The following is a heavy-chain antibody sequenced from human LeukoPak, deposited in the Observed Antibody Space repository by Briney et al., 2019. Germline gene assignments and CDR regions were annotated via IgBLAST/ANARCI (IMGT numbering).Heavy chain of an antibody. CDR1: GYTFTSDY. J-gene: IGHJ4*02. D-gene: IGHD6-19*01. CDR2: INPSGGRT. V-gene: IGHV1-46*01. CDR3: PTGSSGWVDY. Sequence: ASVKVSCKASGYTFTSDYIHWVRQAPGQGLEWLGIINPSGGRTTYGQNFQGRVTMTRDTSTSTVYMELSSLRSEDTAVYCCPTGSSGWVDYWGQGTLVTVSS.